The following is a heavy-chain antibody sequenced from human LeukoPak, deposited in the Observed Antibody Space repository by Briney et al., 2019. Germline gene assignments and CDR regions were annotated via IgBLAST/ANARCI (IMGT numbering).Heavy chain of an antibody. Sequence: GGSLRLSCAASGFTFSSYAMHWVRQAPGKGLEWVAVISYDGSNKYYADSVKGRFTISRDNSKNMLYLQMNSLRAEDTAVYYCARDMEPPRGDFDYWGQGTLVTVSS. V-gene: IGHV3-30-3*01. CDR1: GFTFSSYA. CDR2: ISYDGSNK. CDR3: ARDMEPPRGDFDY. J-gene: IGHJ4*02. D-gene: IGHD3-10*01.